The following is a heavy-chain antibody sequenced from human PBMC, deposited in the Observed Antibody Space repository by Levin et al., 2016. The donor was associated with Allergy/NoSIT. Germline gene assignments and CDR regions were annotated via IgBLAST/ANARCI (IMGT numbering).Heavy chain of an antibody. CDR2: IYYSGST. CDR3: ARVEEARYYYGMDV. Sequence: WIRQPPGKGLEWIGYIYYSGSTNYNPSLKSRVTISVDTSKNQFSLKLSSVTAADTAVYYCARVEEARYYYGMDVWGQGTTVTVSS. J-gene: IGHJ6*02. D-gene: IGHD3-3*01. V-gene: IGHV4-59*01.